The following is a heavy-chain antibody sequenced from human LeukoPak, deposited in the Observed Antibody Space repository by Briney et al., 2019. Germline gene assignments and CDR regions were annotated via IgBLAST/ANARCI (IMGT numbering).Heavy chain of an antibody. CDR3: TRGGRPDSIVGANDY. CDR1: GFTFSGSA. D-gene: IGHD1-26*01. CDR2: IRSKANSYAT. Sequence: GSLRLSCAASGFTFSGSAMHWVRQASGKGLEWVGRIRSKANSYATAYAASVKGRFTISRDDSKNTAYLQMNSLKTEDTAVYYCTRGGRPDSIVGANDYWGQGTLVTVSS. J-gene: IGHJ4*02. V-gene: IGHV3-73*01.